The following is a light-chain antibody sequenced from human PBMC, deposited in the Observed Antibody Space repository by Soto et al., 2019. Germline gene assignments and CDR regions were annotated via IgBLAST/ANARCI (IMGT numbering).Light chain of an antibody. Sequence: EIVLTVSADTLSXXXXXXXXXXXWASQSISRTLAWYQQKSGQPPRLLIYDASTRATGFPARFSGSGSGTDFTLTISRLEPEDFAVYYCQQYGSSGTFGQGTKVDI. CDR2: DAS. CDR3: QQYGSSGT. CDR1: QSISRT. J-gene: IGKJ1*01. V-gene: IGKV3-20*01.